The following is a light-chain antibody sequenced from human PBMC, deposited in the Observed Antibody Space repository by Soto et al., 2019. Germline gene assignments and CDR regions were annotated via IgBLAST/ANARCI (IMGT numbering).Light chain of an antibody. CDR2: DAS. CDR3: HQYNGWPRT. J-gene: IGKJ1*01. V-gene: IGKV1-5*01. Sequence: DIQMTQSPSTLSASVGDRVTITFRASQSISSWLAWYQQKPGKAPKLLIYDASSLESGVPSRFSGSGSGTEFTLTITSLQSEDFAVYYCHQYNGWPRTFGQGTKVDI. CDR1: QSISSW.